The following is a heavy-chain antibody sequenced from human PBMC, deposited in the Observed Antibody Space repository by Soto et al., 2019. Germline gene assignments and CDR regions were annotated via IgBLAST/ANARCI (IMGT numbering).Heavy chain of an antibody. J-gene: IGHJ4*02. CDR3: ATGFYGSGSYFPRDY. D-gene: IGHD3-10*01. CDR1: GYTLTELS. Sequence: ASVKVSCKVSGYTLTELSMHWVRQAPGKGLEWMGGFDPEDGETIYAQKFQGRVTMTEDTSTDTAYMELSSLRSEDTAVYYCATGFYGSGSYFPRDYWGQGTLVTVSS. V-gene: IGHV1-24*01. CDR2: FDPEDGET.